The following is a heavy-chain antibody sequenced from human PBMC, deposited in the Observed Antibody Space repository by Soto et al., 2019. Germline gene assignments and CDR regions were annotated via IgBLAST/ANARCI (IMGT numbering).Heavy chain of an antibody. V-gene: IGHV3-23*01. CDR3: AKARAQYYDFWSGYPVDY. CDR2: ISGSGGST. J-gene: IGHJ4*02. D-gene: IGHD3-3*01. CDR1: GSTFRSYA. Sequence: PGGSLRLSCAASGSTFRSYAMSWVRQAPGKGLEWVSAISGSGGSTYYADSVKGRFTISRDNSKNTLYLQMNSLRAEDTAVYYCAKARAQYYDFWSGYPVDYWGQGT.